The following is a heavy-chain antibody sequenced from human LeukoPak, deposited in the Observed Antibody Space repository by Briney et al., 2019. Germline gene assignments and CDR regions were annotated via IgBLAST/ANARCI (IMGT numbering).Heavy chain of an antibody. CDR2: IIPILGIA. Sequence: SVKVSCKASGGTFSSYAISWVRQAPGQGLEWMGRIIPILGIANYAQKFQGRVTITADKSTSTAYMELSSLRSEDTAVHYCASAGAHGEDYSSFAMAVPGQGTTLPVS. D-gene: IGHD4-17*01. CDR3: ASAGAHGEDYSSFAMAV. CDR1: GGTFSSYA. J-gene: IGHJ6*02. V-gene: IGHV1-69*04.